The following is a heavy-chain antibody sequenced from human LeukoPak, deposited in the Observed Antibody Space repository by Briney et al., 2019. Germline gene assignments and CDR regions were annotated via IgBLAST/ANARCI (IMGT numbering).Heavy chain of an antibody. CDR1: GFTFSSYA. V-gene: IGHV3-23*01. D-gene: IGHD3-22*01. J-gene: IGHJ1*01. Sequence: PGGSLRLSCAAPGFTFSSYAMSWVRQAPGKGLEWVSAISGSGGSTYYADSVKGRFTISRDNSKNTLYLQMNSLRAEDTAVYYCAKDPYDSSLNGYFQHWGQGTLVTVSS. CDR2: ISGSGGST. CDR3: AKDPYDSSLNGYFQH.